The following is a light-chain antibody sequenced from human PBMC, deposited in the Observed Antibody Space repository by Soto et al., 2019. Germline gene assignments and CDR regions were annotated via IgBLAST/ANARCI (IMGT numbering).Light chain of an antibody. CDR2: EVS. CDR1: SSDVGAYKY. V-gene: IGLV2-14*01. CDR3: SSYTTSNTWV. Sequence: QSALTQPASVSGSPGQSVTISCTGTSSDVGAYKYVSWYQQHPGKAPKLMIYEVSYRPSGVSNRFSGSKSGNTASLTISGLQPEDEADYYCSSYTTSNTWVFGGGTQLTVL. J-gene: IGLJ3*02.